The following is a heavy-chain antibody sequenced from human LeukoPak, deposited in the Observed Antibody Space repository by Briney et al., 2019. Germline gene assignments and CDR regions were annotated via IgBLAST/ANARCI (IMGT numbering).Heavy chain of an antibody. D-gene: IGHD2-2*01. CDR2: IIPIFGTA. CDR3: ARGCSSTSCYYGFAP. V-gene: IGHV1-69*05. Sequence: SVKVSCKASGGTFSSYAISWVRQAPGQGLEWMGGIIPIFGTANYAQKFQGRVTITTDESTSTAYMELSSLRPEDTAVYYCARGCSSTSCYYGFAPWGQGPLVPVSS. CDR1: GGTFSSYA. J-gene: IGHJ5*02.